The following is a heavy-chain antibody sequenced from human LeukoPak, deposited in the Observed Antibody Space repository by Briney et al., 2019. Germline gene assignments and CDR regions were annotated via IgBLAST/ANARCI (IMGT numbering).Heavy chain of an antibody. CDR2: ISSSSSYT. D-gene: IGHD6-19*01. V-gene: IGHV3-11*06. Sequence: GGSLRLSCAASGFTFSDYYMSWIRQAPGKGLEWVSYISSSSSYTNYADSVKGRFTISRDNAKNSLYLQMNSLRAEDTAAYYCARGGWYNSFDYWGQGTLVTVSS. J-gene: IGHJ4*02. CDR3: ARGGWYNSFDY. CDR1: GFTFSDYY.